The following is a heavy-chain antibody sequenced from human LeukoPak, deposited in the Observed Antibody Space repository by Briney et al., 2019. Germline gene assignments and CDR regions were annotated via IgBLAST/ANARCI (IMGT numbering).Heavy chain of an antibody. V-gene: IGHV4-61*02. J-gene: IGHJ6*03. Sequence: SETLSLTCTVSGGSISSGSYYWSWIRQPAGKGLEWIGRIYTSGSTNYNPSLKSRVTISVDTSKNQFSLKLSSVTAADTAVYYCARDKTRYYYYYYYMDVWGKGTTVTVSS. CDR3: ARDKTRYYYYYYYMDV. CDR2: IYTSGST. CDR1: GGSISSGSYY. D-gene: IGHD2-2*01.